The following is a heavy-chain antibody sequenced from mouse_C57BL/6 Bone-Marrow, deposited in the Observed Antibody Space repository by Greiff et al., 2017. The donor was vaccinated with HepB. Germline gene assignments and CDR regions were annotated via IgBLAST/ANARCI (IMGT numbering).Heavy chain of an antibody. CDR1: GYTFTSYG. D-gene: IGHD1-1*01. CDR2: IYPRRGNT. J-gene: IGHJ3*01. CDR3: ASFITTARGAY. Sequence: QVHVKQSGAELARPGASVKLSCKASGYTFTSYGISWVKQRTGQGLAWLGEIYPRRGNTYYNEKFKGKATLTADKSASTAYMELRSLTSEDSAVDFCASFITTARGAYWGQGTLVTVSA. V-gene: IGHV1-81*01.